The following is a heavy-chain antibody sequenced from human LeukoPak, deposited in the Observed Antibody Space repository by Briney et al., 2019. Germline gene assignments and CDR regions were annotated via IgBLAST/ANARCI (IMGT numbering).Heavy chain of an antibody. CDR3: AIRSLYYYDSSGTQTWGY. D-gene: IGHD3-22*01. V-gene: IGHV4-39*01. CDR1: GGSISSSSYY. Sequence: PSETLSLTCTVSGGSISSSSYYWGWIRQPPGKGLEWIGSIYYSGSTYYNPSLKSRVTISVDTSKNQFSLKLSSVTAAYTAVYYCAIRSLYYYDSSGTQTWGYWGQGTLVTVSS. J-gene: IGHJ4*02. CDR2: IYYSGST.